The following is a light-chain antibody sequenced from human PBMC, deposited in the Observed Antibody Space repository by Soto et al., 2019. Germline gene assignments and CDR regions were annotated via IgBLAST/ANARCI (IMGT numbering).Light chain of an antibody. CDR1: HSVSGG. V-gene: IGKV3-15*01. CDR3: QQNNNWPYT. Sequence: EIVMTQSPATLSVSPGERATLSCRASHSVSGGLAWYQQKPGQAPRLLIYRASISVTGIPARFSGSGSWTEFTPTISSLQSEDFAVYYCQQNNNWPYTFGQGTKLEIK. CDR2: RAS. J-gene: IGKJ2*01.